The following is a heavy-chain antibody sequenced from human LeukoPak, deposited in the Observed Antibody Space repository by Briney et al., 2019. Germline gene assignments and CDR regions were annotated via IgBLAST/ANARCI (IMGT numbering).Heavy chain of an antibody. CDR2: ISGSGGST. J-gene: IGHJ4*02. CDR3: ARVWFGELGPSDY. CDR1: GFTFSSYA. V-gene: IGHV3-23*01. Sequence: PGGSLRLSCAASGFTFSSYAMSWVRQAPGEGLEWVSAISGSGGSTYYADSVKGRSTISRDNSKNTLYLQMNSLRAEDTAVYYCARVWFGELGPSDYWGQGTLVTVSS. D-gene: IGHD3-10*01.